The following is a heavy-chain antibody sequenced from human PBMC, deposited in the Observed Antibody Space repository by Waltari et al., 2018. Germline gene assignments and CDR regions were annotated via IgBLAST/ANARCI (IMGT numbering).Heavy chain of an antibody. Sequence: QGQLVQSGAEVKKPGASVKVSCNVIGHTLSDFSMHWVRQALGKGLEWMGGFDREDGETIDAQNFQGRVTMTEDASTDTAYMELKSLRSEDTAVYFCATDRYFDSRDGFDMWGQGTLVTVSP. V-gene: IGHV1-24*01. J-gene: IGHJ3*02. D-gene: IGHD3-22*01. CDR2: FDREDGET. CDR3: ATDRYFDSRDGFDM. CDR1: GHTLSDFS.